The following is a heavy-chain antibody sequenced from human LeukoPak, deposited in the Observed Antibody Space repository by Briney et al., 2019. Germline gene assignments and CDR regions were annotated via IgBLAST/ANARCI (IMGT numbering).Heavy chain of an antibody. CDR2: MYSGGTT. CDR3: ARGEYSSTWYFTN. CDR1: GFTVSSNY. J-gene: IGHJ4*02. V-gene: IGHV3-66*01. D-gene: IGHD6-13*01. Sequence: QTGGSLRLSCAASGFTVSSNYMSWVRQAPGKGLEWVSLMYSGGTTYYADSVKGRFTISRDNSKNTLYLQMNSLRAEDTAVYYCARGEYSSTWYFTNWGQGTLVTVSS.